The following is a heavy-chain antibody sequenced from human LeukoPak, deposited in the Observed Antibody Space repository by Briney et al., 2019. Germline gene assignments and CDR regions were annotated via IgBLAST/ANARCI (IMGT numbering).Heavy chain of an antibody. CDR2: IIPIFGTA. V-gene: IGHV1-69*05. D-gene: IGHD1-1*01. CDR1: GGTFSSYA. J-gene: IGHJ3*02. Sequence: ASVKVSCKASGGTFSSYAISWVRQAPGQGLEWMGGIIPIFGTANYAQKFQGRVTITTDESTSTAYVELSSLRSEDTAVYYCASRRGTTGTTDAFDIWGQGTMVTVSS. CDR3: ASRRGTTGTTDAFDI.